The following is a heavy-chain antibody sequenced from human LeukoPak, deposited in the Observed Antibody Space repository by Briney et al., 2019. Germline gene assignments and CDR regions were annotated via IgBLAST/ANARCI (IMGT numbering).Heavy chain of an antibody. Sequence: GGSLRLSCAASGFTFSSYGMHWVRQAPGKGLEWVAFIGYDGRNKYYADSVKGRFTISRDNSKNTLYLQMNSLRAEDTAVYYCAKDNAYYYADYWGQGTLVTVSS. CDR1: GFTFSSYG. CDR3: AKDNAYYYADY. V-gene: IGHV3-30*02. J-gene: IGHJ4*02. CDR2: IGYDGRNK. D-gene: IGHD3-10*01.